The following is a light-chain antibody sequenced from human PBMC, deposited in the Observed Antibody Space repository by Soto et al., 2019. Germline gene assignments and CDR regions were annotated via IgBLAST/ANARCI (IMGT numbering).Light chain of an antibody. CDR1: QYIGSN. CDR3: EQYNNWPIT. V-gene: IGKV3-15*01. Sequence: EIVMTQSPATLSVSPGKRATLSCRASQYIGSNLAWYQQKTGQAPRLLIYGASTRDTGIPARFSGSGSGTEFTLTISRLQSEDFAVYYCEQYNNWPITFGQGTRLEIK. CDR2: GAS. J-gene: IGKJ5*01.